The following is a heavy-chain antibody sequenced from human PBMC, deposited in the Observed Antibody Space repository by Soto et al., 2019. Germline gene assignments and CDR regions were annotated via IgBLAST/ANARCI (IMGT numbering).Heavy chain of an antibody. CDR2: IYVGGNT. J-gene: IGHJ4*02. CDR3: ARKFHYDSGTYLFDLDY. D-gene: IGHD3-10*01. CDR1: GFIVSNNY. Sequence: GGSLRLSCAASGFIVSNNYMGWVRQAPGKGLEWVSTIYVGGNTFYADSVKDRFTISRDISKNTLDLQMNSLRVEDTAVYYCARKFHYDSGTYLFDLDYWGQGTLVTVSS. V-gene: IGHV3-66*01.